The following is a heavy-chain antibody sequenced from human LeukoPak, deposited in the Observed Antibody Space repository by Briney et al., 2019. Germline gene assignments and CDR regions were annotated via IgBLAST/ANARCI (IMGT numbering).Heavy chain of an antibody. CDR1: VGFYSGYY. D-gene: IGHD3-10*01. J-gene: IGHJ5*02. CDR2: INNSGRT. CDR3: ARSREVSYWGRGFWFDP. V-gene: IGHV4-34*01. Sequence: SEALSLTCAVYVGFYSGYYGSCIRQPPGKGGECMGEINNSGRTNYNPSLKSRVVISVDTSKNQSSLKLSSVTAADTAVYYCARSREVSYWGRGFWFDPWGQGTLVTVSS.